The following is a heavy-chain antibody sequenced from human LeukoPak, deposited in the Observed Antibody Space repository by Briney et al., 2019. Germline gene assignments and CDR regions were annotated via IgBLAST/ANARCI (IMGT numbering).Heavy chain of an antibody. D-gene: IGHD6-19*01. J-gene: IGHJ6*03. CDR2: INPNSGGT. CDR3: ARVEGYRNQYSSGWYQSYYYYYMDV. CDR1: GYTFTGYY. Sequence: ASVKHSCKASGYTFTGYYMHWVREAPGQGLEWMGWINPNSGGTNYAQKFQGRVTMTRDTSISTAYMELSRLRSDDTAVYYCARVEGYRNQYSSGWYQSYYYYYMDVWGKGTTVTVSS. V-gene: IGHV1-2*02.